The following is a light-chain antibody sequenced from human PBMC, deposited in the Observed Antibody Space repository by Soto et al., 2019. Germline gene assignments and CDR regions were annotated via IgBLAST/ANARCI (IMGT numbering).Light chain of an antibody. CDR3: ASYTSSSTVI. V-gene: IGLV2-8*01. J-gene: IGLJ2*01. CDR1: SSDVGGYNY. CDR2: GVT. Sequence: QSALTQPPSASGSPGQSVTISCTGTSSDVGGYNYVSWYQQHPGKAPRLMIYGVTKRPSGVPARFSGSKSGNTASLTVSGVQAEDEADYYCASYTSSSTVIFGGGTKLTVL.